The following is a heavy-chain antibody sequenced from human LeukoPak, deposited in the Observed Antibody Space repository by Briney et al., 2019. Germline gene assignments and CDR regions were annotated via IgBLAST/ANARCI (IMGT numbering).Heavy chain of an antibody. Sequence: GASVKVSCKASGYTFTGYYMHWVRQAPGQGLEWMGWINPNSGGTNYAQKFQGRVTMTRDTSISTAYMELSRLGSDDTAVYYCARGSLCTGGVCYTDNWFDPWGQGTLVTVSS. D-gene: IGHD2-8*02. CDR1: GYTFTGYY. CDR3: ARGSLCTGGVCYTDNWFDP. J-gene: IGHJ5*02. CDR2: INPNSGGT. V-gene: IGHV1-2*02.